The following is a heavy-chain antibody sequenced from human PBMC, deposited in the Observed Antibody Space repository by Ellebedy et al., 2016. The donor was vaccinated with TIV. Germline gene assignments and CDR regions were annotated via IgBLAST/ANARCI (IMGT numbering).Heavy chain of an antibody. V-gene: IGHV1-46*01. Sequence: ASVKVSXXASGYTFTGYYMHWVRQAPGQGLEWMGIINPSGGSTSYAQKFQGRVTMTRDTSTSTVYMELSSLRSEDTAVYYCAKGDGGHIVVVTAIGYYYYGMDVWGQGTTVTVSS. CDR2: INPSGGST. J-gene: IGHJ6*02. CDR3: AKGDGGHIVVVTAIGYYYYGMDV. CDR1: GYTFTGYY. D-gene: IGHD2-21*02.